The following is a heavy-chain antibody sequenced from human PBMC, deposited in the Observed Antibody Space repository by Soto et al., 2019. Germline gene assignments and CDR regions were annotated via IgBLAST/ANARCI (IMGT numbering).Heavy chain of an antibody. Sequence: QVQLVQSGAEVKKPGSSVKVSCKASGGTFSSYTISWVRQAPGQGLEWMGRIIPILGIANYAQKFQGRVTITAEKSTSTAYMELSSLRSEDTAVYYCATNPYFPPNYYYYMDVWGKGTTVTVSS. V-gene: IGHV1-69*02. D-gene: IGHD3-9*01. CDR3: ATNPYFPPNYYYYMDV. J-gene: IGHJ6*03. CDR2: IIPILGIA. CDR1: GGTFSSYT.